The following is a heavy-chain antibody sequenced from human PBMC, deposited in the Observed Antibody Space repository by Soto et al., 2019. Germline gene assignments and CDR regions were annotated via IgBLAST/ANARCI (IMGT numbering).Heavy chain of an antibody. CDR3: ARPLPTPPSVLPDY. Sequence: PGGSLRLSWAAAGVTFSSYGVRWVRQAQGKGLEWVAVIWYDGSNKYYADSVKGRFTISRDNSKNTLYLQMNSLRAEDTAVYYCARPLPTPPSVLPDYWGQGTLVTVSS. J-gene: IGHJ4*02. CDR1: GVTFSSYG. V-gene: IGHV3-33*01. CDR2: IWYDGSNK. D-gene: IGHD3-10*01.